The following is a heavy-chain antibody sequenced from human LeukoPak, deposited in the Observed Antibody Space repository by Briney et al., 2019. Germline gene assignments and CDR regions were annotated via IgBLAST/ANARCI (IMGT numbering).Heavy chain of an antibody. CDR2: IDPNSGGT. CDR1: GYTFTGYY. J-gene: IGHJ5*02. Sequence: ASVKVSCKASGYTFTGYYMHWVRQAPGQGLEWMGWIDPNSGGTNYAQKFQGRVTMTRDTSISTAYMELSRLRSDDTAVYYCARARPFCSSTSCYKGGNWFDPWGQGTLVTVSS. D-gene: IGHD2-2*02. CDR3: ARARPFCSSTSCYKGGNWFDP. V-gene: IGHV1-2*02.